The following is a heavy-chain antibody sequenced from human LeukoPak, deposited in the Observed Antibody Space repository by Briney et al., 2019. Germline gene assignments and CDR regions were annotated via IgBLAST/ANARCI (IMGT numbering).Heavy chain of an antibody. CDR2: IYYSGST. Sequence: PSETLSLTCTVSGGSISSGGYYWSWIRQHPGKGLEWIGYIYYSGSTYYNPSLKSRVTISVDTSKNQFSLKLSSVTAADTAVYYCARGPDGGSSQTLYFDYWGQGTLVTVSS. J-gene: IGHJ4*02. CDR3: ARGPDGGSSQTLYFDY. V-gene: IGHV4-31*03. CDR1: GGSISSGGYY. D-gene: IGHD3-16*01.